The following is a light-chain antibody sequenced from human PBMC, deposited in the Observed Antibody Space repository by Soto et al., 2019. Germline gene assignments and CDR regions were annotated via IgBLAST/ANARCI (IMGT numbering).Light chain of an antibody. CDR3: SSYTSSSTLVV. V-gene: IGLV2-14*01. J-gene: IGLJ2*01. CDR1: SSDVGGYNY. Sequence: QSALTQPASVSGSPGQSITISCTGTSSDVGGYNYVSWYQQHPGKAPKLVIYYVSNRPSGVSNRFSGSKSGNTASLTISGLQAEDEADYYCSSYTSSSTLVVFGGGTQLTVL. CDR2: YVS.